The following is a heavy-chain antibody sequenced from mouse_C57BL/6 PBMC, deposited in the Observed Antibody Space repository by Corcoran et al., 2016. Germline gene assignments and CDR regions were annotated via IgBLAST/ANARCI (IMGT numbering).Heavy chain of an antibody. CDR3: ARGKAQVLYAMDY. J-gene: IGHJ4*01. CDR2: INTYSGVP. V-gene: IGHV9-3*01. Sequence: QIQLVQSGPELKKPGETVKISCKASGYTFTTYGMSWVKQAPGKGLKWMGWINTYSGVPTYADDFKGRFAFSLETSASTAYLQINNLKNEDTATYFCARGKAQVLYAMDYWGQGTSVTVSS. CDR1: GYTFTTYG. D-gene: IGHD3-2*02.